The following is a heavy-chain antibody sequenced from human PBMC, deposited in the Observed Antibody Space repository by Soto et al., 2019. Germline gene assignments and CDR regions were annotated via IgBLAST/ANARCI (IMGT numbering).Heavy chain of an antibody. V-gene: IGHV2-5*02. CDR1: GFSLSTRGMG. J-gene: IGHJ4*02. CDR2: IYWDDDK. D-gene: IGHD3-10*01. Sequence: QITLKESGPTLVKPTQTLTLTCTFSGFSLSTRGMGVGWIRQPPGKALEWLALIYWDDDKSYSPSLKSRLTITSDTSKNQVVLTMTSIDPVDTATYDSAHRRSFGYLDYWGQGTLVTVSS. CDR3: AHRRSFGYLDY.